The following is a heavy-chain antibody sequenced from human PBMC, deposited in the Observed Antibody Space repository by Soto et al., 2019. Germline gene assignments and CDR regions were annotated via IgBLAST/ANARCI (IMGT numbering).Heavy chain of an antibody. CDR2: ISGYNGNT. D-gene: IGHD3-22*01. J-gene: IGHJ6*02. CDR1: GYTFTNYG. V-gene: IGHV1-18*04. Sequence: QVQLVESGAEVKKPGASVKVSCKASGYTFTNYGISWVRQAPEQGLEWMGWISGYNGNTKYAQKFQGRVTMTTDTPTNTAYMDLRSLRSDDTAVYYCARDREYYYDSSGNYYYHYGMDVWGQGTTVTVS. CDR3: ARDREYYYDSSGNYYYHYGMDV.